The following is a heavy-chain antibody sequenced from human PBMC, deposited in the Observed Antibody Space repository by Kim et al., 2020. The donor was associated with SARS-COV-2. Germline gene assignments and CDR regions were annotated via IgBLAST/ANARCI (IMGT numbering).Heavy chain of an antibody. CDR3: SRDSVASY. D-gene: IGHD1-26*01. V-gene: IGHV7-4-1*02. CDR2: IDTSTGHP. Sequence: ASVKVSCKASGYSFTTFAINWVRQSPGQGLEWMGWIDTSTGHPTYAKAFTGRFVFSLDTSVSTAYLQISSLKAEDTAVYYCSRDSVASYWGQGTLVTVS. CDR1: GYSFTTFA. J-gene: IGHJ4*01.